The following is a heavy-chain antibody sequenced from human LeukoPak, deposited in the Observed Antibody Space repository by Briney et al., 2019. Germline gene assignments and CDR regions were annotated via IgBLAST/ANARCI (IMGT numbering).Heavy chain of an antibody. CDR2: IKSRTDGGTT. D-gene: IGHD2-21*01. CDR3: IPMWAFHM. Sequence: GGSLRLSCAASGFTLSSHWMSWVRQAPGKGLEWVGRIKSRTDGGTTDYAAPVKGRFTISRDDSKNTLYLQMNSLKTEDTAVYYCIPMWAFHMWGQGTMVTVS. J-gene: IGHJ3*02. CDR1: GFTLSSHW. V-gene: IGHV3-15*01.